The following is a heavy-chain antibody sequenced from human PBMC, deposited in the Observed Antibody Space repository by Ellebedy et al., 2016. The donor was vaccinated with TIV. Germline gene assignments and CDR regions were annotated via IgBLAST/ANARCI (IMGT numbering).Heavy chain of an antibody. J-gene: IGHJ3*01. CDR1: GFTFSAYA. CDR2: ISNAANTK. D-gene: IGHD4-17*01. CDR3: ARQLDRGYGDTRSTFDL. Sequence: PGGSLRLSCEASGFTFSAYAMHWVRQAPGKRLEWVAVISNAANTKNYADSVKGRFIISRDNAKNTVFVQMNSLRAEDTAMYFGARQLDRGYGDTRSTFDLWGEGTMVTVSS. V-gene: IGHV3-30*04.